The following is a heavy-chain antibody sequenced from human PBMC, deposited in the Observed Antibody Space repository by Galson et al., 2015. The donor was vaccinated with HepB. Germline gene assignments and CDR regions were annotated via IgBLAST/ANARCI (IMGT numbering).Heavy chain of an antibody. CDR2: IKEDGSEK. D-gene: IGHD3-10*01. V-gene: IGHV3-7*03. J-gene: IGHJ4*02. CDR3: ARVLSGLRFGDPLDY. Sequence: SLRLSCAASGFTFSNYWMSWVRQAPGKGLEWVAYIKEDGSEKYYLDSVKGRFTISRDNGKNSLYLQMNSLRVEDTAVYYCARVLSGLRFGDPLDYWGRGTLVTVSS. CDR1: GFTFSNYW.